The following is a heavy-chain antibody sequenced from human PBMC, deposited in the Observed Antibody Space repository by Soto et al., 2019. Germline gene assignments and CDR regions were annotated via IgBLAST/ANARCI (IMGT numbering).Heavy chain of an antibody. Sequence: QVQLVQSVAEVKKPGASVKVSCEASGYTFSTYEMHWVRQAPGQRPEWMGWINGGNGKSKYSETLQGRVTFTRDTSASTAYMELTSLRSEDTAGYYCARGGGATFTHYYYYMDVGGTGTTVTVSS. J-gene: IGHJ6*03. D-gene: IGHD1-26*01. V-gene: IGHV1-3*01. CDR1: GYTFSTYE. CDR3: ARGGGATFTHYYYYMDV. CDR2: INGGNGKS.